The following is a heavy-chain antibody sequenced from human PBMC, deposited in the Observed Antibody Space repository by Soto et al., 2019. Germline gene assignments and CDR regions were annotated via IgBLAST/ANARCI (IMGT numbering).Heavy chain of an antibody. CDR2: IIDSGGST. CDR3: GKGRSYYYYYGVDV. CDR1: GFTFSSCA. J-gene: IGHJ6*02. Sequence: EVHRLESGGALVQPGGSLRLSCAASGFTFSSCAMGWVRQAPGKGLEWVSDIIDSGGSTYYADAVKGRFTISRDNSKSTQYLQMNSLRAEDTAVYYCGKGRSYYYYYGVDVWGQGTTVTVSS. V-gene: IGHV3-23*01. D-gene: IGHD1-26*01.